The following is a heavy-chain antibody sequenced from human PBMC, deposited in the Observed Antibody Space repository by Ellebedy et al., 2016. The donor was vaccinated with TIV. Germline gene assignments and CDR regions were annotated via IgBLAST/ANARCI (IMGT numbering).Heavy chain of an antibody. D-gene: IGHD2/OR15-2a*01. CDR2: INQDGSEK. CDR3: ARGFRKFDY. V-gene: IGHV3-7*03. Sequence: GESLKISCAASGFMFSTYWMTWVRQAPEKGLEWVANINQDGSEKYYVDSVKGRFTISRDNAKNSLYLQMNSLRAEDTAVYYCARGFRKFDYWGQGTLVTVSS. J-gene: IGHJ4*02. CDR1: GFMFSTYW.